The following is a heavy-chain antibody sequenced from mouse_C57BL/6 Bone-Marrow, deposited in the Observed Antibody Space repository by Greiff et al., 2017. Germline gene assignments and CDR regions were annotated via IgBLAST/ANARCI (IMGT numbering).Heavy chain of an antibody. J-gene: IGHJ1*03. Sequence: VQLQQSGAELVKPGASVKLSCKASGYTFTSYWMHWVKQRPGRGLEWIGRIDPNSGGTKYNEKFKSKATLTVDKPSSTAYLQLSSLTSEDSAVYYCARSGLITTVVARNWYFDVWGTGPTVTVSS. CDR3: ARSGLITTVVARNWYFDV. CDR1: GYTFTSYW. V-gene: IGHV1-72*01. CDR2: IDPNSGGT. D-gene: IGHD1-1*01.